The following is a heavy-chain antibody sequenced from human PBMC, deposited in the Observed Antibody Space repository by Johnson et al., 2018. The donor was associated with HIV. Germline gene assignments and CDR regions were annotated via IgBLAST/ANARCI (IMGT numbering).Heavy chain of an antibody. J-gene: IGHJ3*02. D-gene: IGHD6-6*01. CDR3: ARGAYSSSLTFDI. V-gene: IGHV3-23*04. Sequence: VQLVESGGGLVQPGGSLRLSCAASGFTFSSYAMSWVRQAPGKGLEWVSAISGSGGSTYYADSVKGRFTISRDNSKNTLYLQMNSLRVEDTALYYCARGAYSSSLTFDIWGQGTMVTVSS. CDR2: ISGSGGST. CDR1: GFTFSSYA.